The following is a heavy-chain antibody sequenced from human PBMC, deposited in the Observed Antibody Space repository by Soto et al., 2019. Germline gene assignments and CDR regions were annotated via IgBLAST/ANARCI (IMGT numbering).Heavy chain of an antibody. CDR1: GFTFSNFA. CDR2: ISGSGDKT. Sequence: EVQLLESGGDLGQPGGSLRLSCAVSGFTFSNFAMSWVRQARGKGLEWVSAISGSGDKTYYADSVKGRFTISRDNSKYTLYLQMSSLRVEDTGIYYCARDFTGSGKYFQHWGQGTLVTVSS. CDR3: ARDFTGSGKYFQH. V-gene: IGHV3-23*01. D-gene: IGHD3-9*01. J-gene: IGHJ1*01.